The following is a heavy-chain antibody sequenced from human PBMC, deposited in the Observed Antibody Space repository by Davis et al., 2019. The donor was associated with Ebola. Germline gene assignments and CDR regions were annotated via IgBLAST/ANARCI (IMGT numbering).Heavy chain of an antibody. CDR1: GYTFTSYG. CDR2: ISAYNGNT. CDR3: ASGLGYSGYEPFDK. V-gene: IGHV1-18*01. J-gene: IGHJ4*02. D-gene: IGHD5-12*01. Sequence: ASVTVSCKASGYTFTSYGFSWVRQAPGQGLAWMGWISAYNGNTNYAQKFQGRVTITADESTSTAYMELSSLRSEDTAVYYCASGLGYSGYEPFDKWGQGTLVTVSS.